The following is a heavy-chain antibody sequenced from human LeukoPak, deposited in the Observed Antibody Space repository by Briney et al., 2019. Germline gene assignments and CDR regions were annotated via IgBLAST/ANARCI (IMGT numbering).Heavy chain of an antibody. CDR1: GYSISSGYY. D-gene: IGHD2-2*01. V-gene: IGHV4-38-2*02. J-gene: IGHJ4*02. CDR3: ARDGEPYCSSTSCLNFDY. CDR2: IYHSGST. Sequence: PSETLSLTCTVSGYSISSGYYWGWIRQPPGKGLEWIGSIYHSGSTYYNPSLKSRITISVDTSKNQFSLRLSSVTAADTAVYYCARDGEPYCSSTSCLNFDYWGQGALVTVSS.